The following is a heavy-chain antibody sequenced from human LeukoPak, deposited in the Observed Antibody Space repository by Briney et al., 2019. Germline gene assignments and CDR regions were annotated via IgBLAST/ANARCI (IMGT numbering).Heavy chain of an antibody. V-gene: IGHV3-33*01. CDR2: IWYDGSKK. J-gene: IGHJ4*02. Sequence: PGRSLRLSCAASGFTFRSYGMHWVRQAPGKGLEWVAVIWYDGSKKYYADSVKGRFTISRDNPKNTLYLEMNSLRAEDTAVYYCARCPSTENFDYWGQGTLVTVSS. CDR3: ARCPSTENFDY. D-gene: IGHD2-2*01. CDR1: GFTFRSYG.